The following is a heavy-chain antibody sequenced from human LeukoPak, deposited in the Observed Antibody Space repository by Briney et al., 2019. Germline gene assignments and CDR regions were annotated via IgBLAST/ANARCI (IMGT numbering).Heavy chain of an antibody. CDR1: GGSISSSNW. Sequence: SGTLSLTCAVSGGSISSSNWWSWVRQPPGKGLEWIGEIYHSGGTNYNPSLKSRVTISVDTSKNQFSLRLSSVTAADTAVYYCARGTGYSSSSGYFDYWGQGTLVTVSS. CDR2: IYHSGGT. J-gene: IGHJ4*02. V-gene: IGHV4-4*02. D-gene: IGHD6-6*01. CDR3: ARGTGYSSSSGYFDY.